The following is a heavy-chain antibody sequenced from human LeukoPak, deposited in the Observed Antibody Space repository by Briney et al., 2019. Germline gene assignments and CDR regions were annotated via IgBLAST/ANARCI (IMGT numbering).Heavy chain of an antibody. V-gene: IGHV5-10-1*01. D-gene: IGHD3-22*01. Sequence: GESLKISCKGSGYSFTSYWISWVRQMPGKGLEWMGRIDPSDSYTNYSPSFQGHVTISADKSISTAYLQWSSLKASDTAMYYCARAGVPYYYDSSGYQSLYWFDPWGQGTLSPSPQ. CDR2: IDPSDSYT. CDR3: ARAGVPYYYDSSGYQSLYWFDP. CDR1: GYSFTSYW. J-gene: IGHJ5*02.